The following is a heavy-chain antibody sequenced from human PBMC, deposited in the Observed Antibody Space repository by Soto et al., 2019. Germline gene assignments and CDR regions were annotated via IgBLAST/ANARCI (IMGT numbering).Heavy chain of an antibody. J-gene: IGHJ4*02. CDR1: DSTFSTYW. Sequence: PGGSLRLSCAASDSTFSTYWMNWLRQAPGKGLEWVSSIDSSGSYIYYTDSVQGRFIVSRDNAKNLLYLQMNSLRAGDTAVYFCARDESEGSSNSDWGQGTLVTVSS. CDR3: ARDESEGSSNSD. V-gene: IGHV3-21*01. CDR2: IDSSGSYI. D-gene: IGHD2-2*01.